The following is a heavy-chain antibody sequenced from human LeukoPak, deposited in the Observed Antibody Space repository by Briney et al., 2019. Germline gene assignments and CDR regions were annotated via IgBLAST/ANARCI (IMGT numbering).Heavy chain of an antibody. J-gene: IGHJ4*02. CDR3: ARSLHSYDIRGGHCYGY. CDR1: GYTFTNIG. Sequence: ASVKVSCKVSGYTFTNIGISWVRQGPGQGLEWMGWISTYHEITDYAQKCRGRVTMTKDTSTATVYMELRSLTSDDTALYFGARSLHSYDIRGGHCYGYWGQGTLVTVSS. V-gene: IGHV1-18*01. CDR2: ISTYHEIT. D-gene: IGHD3-3*01.